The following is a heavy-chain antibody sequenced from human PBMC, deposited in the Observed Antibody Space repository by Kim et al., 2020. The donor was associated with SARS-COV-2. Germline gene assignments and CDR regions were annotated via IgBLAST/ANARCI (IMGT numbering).Heavy chain of an antibody. CDR3: ARDDIIR. Sequence: YEGSNNYYADSVKGRFTISRDNSKNTLYLQMNSLRAEDTAVYYCARDDIIRWGQGTLVTVSS. V-gene: IGHV3-30*01. J-gene: IGHJ4*02. CDR2: YEGSNN. D-gene: IGHD2-15*01.